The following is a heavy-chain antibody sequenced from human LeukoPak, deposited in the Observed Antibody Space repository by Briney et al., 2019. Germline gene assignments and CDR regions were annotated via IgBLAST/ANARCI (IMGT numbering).Heavy chain of an antibody. D-gene: IGHD3-22*01. CDR2: TYYRAKSSN. CDR3: VRCYYDSSDNPLFDY. V-gene: IGHV6-1*01. CDR1: GDGVSSNSAT. Sequence: SQTLSLTCAISGDGVSSNSATWNWIRQSPWRGLEWLGRTYYRAKSSNASAVAVTRRITITPDLSKSHFSLQLSSVTPEDTAAYSCVRCYYDSSDNPLFDYWGQGTLVTVSS. J-gene: IGHJ4*02.